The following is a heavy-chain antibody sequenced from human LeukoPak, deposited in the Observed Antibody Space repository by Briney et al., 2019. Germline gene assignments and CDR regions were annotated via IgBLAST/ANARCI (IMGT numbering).Heavy chain of an antibody. D-gene: IGHD2-15*01. CDR1: GYTFTGYY. V-gene: IGHV1-2*02. J-gene: IGHJ3*02. Sequence: ASVKVSCKASGYTFTGYYMHWVRQAPGQGLEWMGWINPNSGGTNYAQKFQGRVTMTRDTSISTAYMELSRLRSDDTAVYYCASCSGGSCYGAYAFDIWGQGTMVTVSS. CDR3: ASCSGGSCYGAYAFDI. CDR2: INPNSGGT.